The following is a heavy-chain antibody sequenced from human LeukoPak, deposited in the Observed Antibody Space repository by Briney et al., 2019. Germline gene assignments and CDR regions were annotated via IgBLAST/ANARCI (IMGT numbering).Heavy chain of an antibody. J-gene: IGHJ3*01. CDR2: IFVGSGAT. Sequence: SVKVSCKTSGFTFSTSAVQWVRQARGQRLEWIGWIFVGSGATNYAQSLQGRFTITRDMSTNTDYMELSSLGSEDSAVYYCAAELYGVYTDCCTFHLWGQGTVVTVSS. D-gene: IGHD4-17*01. CDR1: GFTFSTSA. CDR3: AAELYGVYTDCCTFHL. V-gene: IGHV1-58*01.